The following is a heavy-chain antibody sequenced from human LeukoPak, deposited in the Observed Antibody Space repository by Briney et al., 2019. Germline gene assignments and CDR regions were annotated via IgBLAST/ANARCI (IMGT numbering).Heavy chain of an antibody. CDR3: AREYDYVWGSYRYTFDY. V-gene: IGHV1-18*01. CDR1: GYTFTTYA. D-gene: IGHD3-16*02. J-gene: IGHJ4*02. CDR2: ISAYNGNT. Sequence: ASVKVSCRASGYTFTTYAMNWVRQAPGQGLEWMGRISAYNGNTNYAQKLQGRVTMTTDTSTSTAYMELRSLRSDDTAVYYCAREYDYVWGSYRYTFDYWGQGTLVTVSS.